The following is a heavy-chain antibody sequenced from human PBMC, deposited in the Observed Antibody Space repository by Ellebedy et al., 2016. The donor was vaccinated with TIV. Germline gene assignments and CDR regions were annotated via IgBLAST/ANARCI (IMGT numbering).Heavy chain of an antibody. V-gene: IGHV3-7*03. J-gene: IGHJ3*02. D-gene: IGHD6-13*01. CDR3: ANLGGVAAAGTNGVAFDI. CDR1: GFTFSNFW. CDR2: IKQDGSEK. Sequence: GESLKISCAASGFTFSNFWMSWVRQAPGKGLEWVANIKQDGSEKYYVDSVKGRFTISRDNAKNSLYLQMNSLRAEDTAVYYCANLGGVAAAGTNGVAFDIWGQGTMVTVSS.